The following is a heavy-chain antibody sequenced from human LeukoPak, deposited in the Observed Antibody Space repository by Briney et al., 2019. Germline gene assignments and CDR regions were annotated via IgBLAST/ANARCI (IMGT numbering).Heavy chain of an antibody. D-gene: IGHD3-10*01. Sequence: GASVKVSCKASGYTFTSYGISWVRQAPGQGLEWMGWISAYSGNTNYAQKLQGRVTMTTDTSTSTAYMELRSLRSDDTAVYYCAREYYYGSGRAPTYNYGMDVWGQGTTVTVSS. CDR2: ISAYSGNT. CDR3: AREYYYGSGRAPTYNYGMDV. V-gene: IGHV1-18*01. J-gene: IGHJ6*02. CDR1: GYTFTSYG.